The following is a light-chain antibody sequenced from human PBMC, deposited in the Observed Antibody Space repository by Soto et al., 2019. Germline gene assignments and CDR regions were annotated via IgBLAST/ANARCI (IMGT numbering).Light chain of an antibody. Sequence: AIQMTQSPSSLSGSVGERVTITCRTSQGIRNDLGWYQQKPGKAPKLLIYAASSLQSGVPSRFSGSGSGTDFTLTISSLQPEDFATYYCLQDYNYPPTFGQGTKVEIK. CDR2: AAS. J-gene: IGKJ1*01. CDR3: LQDYNYPPT. CDR1: QGIRND. V-gene: IGKV1-6*01.